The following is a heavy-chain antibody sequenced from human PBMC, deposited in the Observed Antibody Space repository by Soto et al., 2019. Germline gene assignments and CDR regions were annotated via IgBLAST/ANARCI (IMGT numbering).Heavy chain of an antibody. CDR1: GFTFSDYY. Sequence: PGGSLRLSCAASGFTFSDYYMSWIRQAPGKGLEWVSYISSSGSTIYYADSVKGRFTISRDNAKNSLYLQMNSLRAEDTAVYYCARASLGYDFWSGYFSRYGIDVWGQGTTVTVSS. CDR2: ISSSGSTI. CDR3: ARASLGYDFWSGYFSRYGIDV. V-gene: IGHV3-11*01. D-gene: IGHD3-3*01. J-gene: IGHJ6*02.